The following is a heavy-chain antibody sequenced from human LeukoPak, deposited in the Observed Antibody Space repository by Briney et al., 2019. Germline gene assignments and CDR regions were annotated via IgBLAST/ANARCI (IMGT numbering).Heavy chain of an antibody. D-gene: IGHD2-15*01. CDR1: GGSFSGYY. Sequence: SETLSLTCAVYGGSFSGYYWSWIRQPPGKGPEWIGEINHSGSTNYNPSLKSRVTISVDTSKNQFSLKLSSVTAADTAVYYCARTDIVVVVAATPSYYGMDVWGQGTTVTVSS. CDR3: ARTDIVVVVAATPSYYGMDV. V-gene: IGHV4-34*01. CDR2: INHSGST. J-gene: IGHJ6*02.